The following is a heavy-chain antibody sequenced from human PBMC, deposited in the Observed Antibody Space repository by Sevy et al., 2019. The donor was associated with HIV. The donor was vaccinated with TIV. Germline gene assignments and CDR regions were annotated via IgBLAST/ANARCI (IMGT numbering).Heavy chain of an antibody. D-gene: IGHD5-12*01. J-gene: IGHJ5*02. Sequence: SETLSLTCTVSGGSISAYYWSWIRQPPGKGLEYLGYIYYTGSTNYNPSLKSRVTISVDTSKNQLSLKLSSVTAADTAVYYCARAPPVRSGDDSLNWFDPCGQGTLVTVSS. V-gene: IGHV4-59*01. CDR1: GGSISAYY. CDR2: IYYTGST. CDR3: ARAPPVRSGDDSLNWFDP.